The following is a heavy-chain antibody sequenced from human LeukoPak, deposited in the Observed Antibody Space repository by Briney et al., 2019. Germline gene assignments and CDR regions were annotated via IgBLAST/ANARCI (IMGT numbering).Heavy chain of an antibody. CDR1: DGSISSYY. J-gene: IGHJ4*02. D-gene: IGHD3-16*01. CDR3: ARDLAENYFDY. Sequence: SETLSLTCTVSDGSISSYYWSWIRQPAGKGLEWIGYIYYSGSTNYNPSLKSRVTISVDTSKNQFSLKLSSVTAADTAVYYCARDLAENYFDYWGQGTLVTVSS. CDR2: IYYSGST. V-gene: IGHV4-59*01.